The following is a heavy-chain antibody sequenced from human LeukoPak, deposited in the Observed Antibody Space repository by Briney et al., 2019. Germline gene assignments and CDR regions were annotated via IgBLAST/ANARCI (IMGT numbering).Heavy chain of an antibody. CDR1: GFTFSSYE. Sequence: GGSLRLSCAASGFTFSSYEMNWVRQAPGKGLEWVSYISSSGSTIYYADPAKGRFTISRDNARNSLYLQMNSLRAEDTAVYYCAREEQPDYWGQGTLVTVSS. CDR2: ISSSGSTI. J-gene: IGHJ4*02. CDR3: AREEQPDY. V-gene: IGHV3-48*03. D-gene: IGHD1/OR15-1a*01.